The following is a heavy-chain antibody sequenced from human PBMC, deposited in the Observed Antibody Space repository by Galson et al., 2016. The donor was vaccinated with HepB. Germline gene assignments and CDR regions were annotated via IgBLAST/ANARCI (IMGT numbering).Heavy chain of an antibody. Sequence: SLRLSCAASEFTFSAYGMHWVRQAPGKRLEWVATIWYDVIKRYHADSVKGRFTISRDNSKNTLSLQMNSLRAEDTAVYYCARADSRSYASKWSLDYWGQGTLVTVSS. CDR3: ARADSRSYASKWSLDY. CDR1: EFTFSAYG. D-gene: IGHD3-16*01. J-gene: IGHJ4*02. CDR2: IWYDVIKR. V-gene: IGHV3-33*01.